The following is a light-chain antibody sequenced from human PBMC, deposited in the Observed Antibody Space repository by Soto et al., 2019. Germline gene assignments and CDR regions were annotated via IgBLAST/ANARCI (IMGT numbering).Light chain of an antibody. CDR2: EVF. J-gene: IGLJ2*01. Sequence: QSALAQPPSASGSPGQSVTITCTGTNSDVGTYNYVSWYQHHPGKAPKLLIYEVFKRPSEIPARFSASKSGNTASLIVSGLQPEDEAEYFCSSFADGFNVVFGGGTKVTVL. CDR3: SSFADGFNVV. CDR1: NSDVGTYNY. V-gene: IGLV2-8*01.